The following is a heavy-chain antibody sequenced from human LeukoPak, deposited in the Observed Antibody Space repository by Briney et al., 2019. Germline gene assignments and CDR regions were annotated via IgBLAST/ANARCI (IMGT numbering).Heavy chain of an antibody. CDR2: INPNSGGT. J-gene: IGHJ4*02. CDR1: GYTFTGYY. D-gene: IGHD3-16*02. Sequence: ASVKVSCKASGYTFTGYYMHWVRQAPGQGLEWMGWINPNSGGTNYAQKFQGRVTMTRDTSISTAYMELSRLRSDDTAVYYCARAPLPYYDYVWGSYRYRDYFDYWGQGTLVTVSS. CDR3: ARAPLPYYDYVWGSYRYRDYFDY. V-gene: IGHV1-2*02.